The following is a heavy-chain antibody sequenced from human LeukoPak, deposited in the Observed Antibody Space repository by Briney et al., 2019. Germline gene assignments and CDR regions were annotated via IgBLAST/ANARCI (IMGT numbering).Heavy chain of an antibody. CDR2: IYSGGST. J-gene: IGHJ4*02. Sequence: GGSLRLSCVVSGFTVSSNYMSWVRQAPGKGLEWVSVIYSGGSTYYADSVKGRFTISRDNSKNTLYLQRNSLRAEDTAVYYCATPGIAAAGIDYWGQGTLVTVSS. CDR1: GFTVSSNY. CDR3: ATPGIAAAGIDY. V-gene: IGHV3-53*01. D-gene: IGHD6-13*01.